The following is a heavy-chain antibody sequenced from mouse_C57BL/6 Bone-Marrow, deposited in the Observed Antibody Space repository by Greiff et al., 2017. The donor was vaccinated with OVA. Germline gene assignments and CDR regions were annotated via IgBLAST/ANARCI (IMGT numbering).Heavy chain of an antibody. CDR3: TRYDYEGDY. V-gene: IGHV1-15*01. CDR1: GYTFTDYE. J-gene: IGHJ2*01. CDR2: IDPETGGT. D-gene: IGHD2-4*01. Sequence: QVQLQQSGAELVRPGASVTLSCKASGYTFTDYEMHWVKQTPVHGLEWIGAIDPETGGTAYNQKFKGKAILTADKSSSTAYMELRSLTSEDSAVYYCTRYDYEGDYWGQGTTLTVSS.